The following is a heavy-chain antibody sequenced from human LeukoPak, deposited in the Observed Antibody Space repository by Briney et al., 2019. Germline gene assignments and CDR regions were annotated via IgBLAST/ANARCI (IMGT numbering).Heavy chain of an antibody. CDR3: ARVGSGYENAYYYYMDV. CDR1: GFTFSDYY. D-gene: IGHD5-12*01. CDR2: ISSSGNTT. Sequence: GGSLRLSCAASGFTFSDYYMSWIRQAPGKGLEWVSYISSSGNTTYYADSVKGRFTISRDNAKNSLYLQMNSLRAEDTAVYYCARVGSGYENAYYYYMDVWGKGTTVTVSS. V-gene: IGHV3-11*01. J-gene: IGHJ6*03.